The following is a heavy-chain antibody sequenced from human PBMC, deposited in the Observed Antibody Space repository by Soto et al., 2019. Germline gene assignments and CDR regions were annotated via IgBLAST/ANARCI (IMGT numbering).Heavy chain of an antibody. CDR1: GGSFSSYA. D-gene: IGHD3-22*01. V-gene: IGHV1-69*01. J-gene: IGHJ6*02. CDR2: IIPIFGTA. Sequence: SVKVSCNASGGSFSSYASSWVRQAPGQGLEWMGGIIPIFGTANYAQKFQGRVTITADESTSTAYMELSSLRSEDTAVYYCARDRYDSSGYYYDDYYYYGMDVWGQGTTVTVSS. CDR3: ARDRYDSSGYYYDDYYYYGMDV.